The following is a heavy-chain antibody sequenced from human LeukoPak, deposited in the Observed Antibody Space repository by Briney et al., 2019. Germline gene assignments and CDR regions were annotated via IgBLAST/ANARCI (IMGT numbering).Heavy chain of an antibody. CDR1: GFTFSSYW. J-gene: IGHJ4*02. V-gene: IGHV3-7*03. Sequence: GGSLRLPCAASGFTFSSYWMSWVRQAPGKGLEWVANIKQDGSEKYYVDSVKGRFTISRDNAKNSLYLQMNSLRAEDTAVYYCARLPRYYGDYPAFDYWGQGTLVTVSS. CDR3: ARLPRYYGDYPAFDY. D-gene: IGHD4-17*01. CDR2: IKQDGSEK.